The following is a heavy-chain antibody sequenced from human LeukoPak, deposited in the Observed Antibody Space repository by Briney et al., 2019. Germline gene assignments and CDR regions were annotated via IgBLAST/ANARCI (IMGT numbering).Heavy chain of an antibody. D-gene: IGHD1-26*01. CDR1: GYTFTGYY. CDR2: INPNSGGT. Sequence: ASVKFSCKASGYTFTGYYMHWVRQAPGQGLEWMGWINPNSGGTNYAQKFQGRVTMTRDTSISTAYMELSRLRSDDTAVYYCARVREWEPHAYFQHWGQGTLVTVSS. J-gene: IGHJ1*01. CDR3: ARVREWEPHAYFQH. V-gene: IGHV1-2*02.